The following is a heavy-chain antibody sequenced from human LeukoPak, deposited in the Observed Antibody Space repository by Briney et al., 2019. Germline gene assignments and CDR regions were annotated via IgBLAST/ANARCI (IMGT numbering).Heavy chain of an antibody. CDR3: ARDPFD. V-gene: IGHV4-59*01. Sequence: SETLSLTCTVSGASISSYFWSWIRQPPGKGLEWIGYIYYSGSSNYNPSLKSRVTMSVDTSTNQFSLKLTSVTAADTAVYYCARDPFDWGQGTLVIVSS. CDR2: IYYSGSS. J-gene: IGHJ4*02. CDR1: GASISSYF.